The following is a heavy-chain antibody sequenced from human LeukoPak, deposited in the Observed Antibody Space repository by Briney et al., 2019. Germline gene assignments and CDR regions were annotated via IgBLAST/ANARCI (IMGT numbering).Heavy chain of an antibody. Sequence: ASVKVSCKASGYTFTSYAMHWVRQAPGQRLEWMGWINAGNGNTKYSQKFQGRVTITRDTSASTAYMELSSLRSEDTAVYYCARDRLTGTIAVAGGGAFDIWGQGTMVTVSS. V-gene: IGHV1-3*01. CDR2: INAGNGNT. J-gene: IGHJ3*02. CDR3: ARDRLTGTIAVAGGGAFDI. D-gene: IGHD6-19*01. CDR1: GYTFTSYA.